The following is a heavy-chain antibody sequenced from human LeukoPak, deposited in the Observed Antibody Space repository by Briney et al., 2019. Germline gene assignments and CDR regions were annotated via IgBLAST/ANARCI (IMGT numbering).Heavy chain of an antibody. V-gene: IGHV1-8*01. CDR3: ARSLAVAGPWVDY. CDR1: GYTFTSYD. D-gene: IGHD6-19*01. Sequence: ASVKVSCKASGYTFTSYDINWVRQAPGQGLEWMGWMNPNSGNTGYAQKFQGRVTMTRNTSISTAYMELSSLRSEDTAVYYCARSLAVAGPWVDYWGQGTLVTVSS. J-gene: IGHJ4*02. CDR2: MNPNSGNT.